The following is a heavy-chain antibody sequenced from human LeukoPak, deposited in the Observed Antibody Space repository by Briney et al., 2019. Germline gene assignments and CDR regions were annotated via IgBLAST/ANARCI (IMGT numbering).Heavy chain of an antibody. D-gene: IGHD5/OR15-5a*01. V-gene: IGHV3-30-3*01. Sequence: PGESLRLSCATSGFTFSNYAIHWVRQAPGKGLEWVADISFDGDNEYYADSVRGRFMIARDNSKNTVYLQMNSLTIEDTAVYYCAREPSGNFGQLVSSAEYFQHWGQGTRVTVSS. CDR2: ISFDGDNE. J-gene: IGHJ1*01. CDR3: AREPSGNFGQLVSSAEYFQH. CDR1: GFTFSNYA.